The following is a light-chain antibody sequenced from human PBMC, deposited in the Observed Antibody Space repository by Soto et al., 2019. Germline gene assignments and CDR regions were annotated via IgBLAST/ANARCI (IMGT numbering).Light chain of an antibody. CDR2: DNY. Sequence: QSVLTQPPSVSAAPGQRVTIFCSGSSSTIGNNYVSWYQQLPGTAPILLIYDNYYRPSGIPDRFSGSKSGTSATPVITGLQTGDEAGYYCGTWDSNLDNGVVFGGGTNLTVL. CDR3: GTWDSNLDNGVV. V-gene: IGLV1-51*01. J-gene: IGLJ2*01. CDR1: SSTIGNNY.